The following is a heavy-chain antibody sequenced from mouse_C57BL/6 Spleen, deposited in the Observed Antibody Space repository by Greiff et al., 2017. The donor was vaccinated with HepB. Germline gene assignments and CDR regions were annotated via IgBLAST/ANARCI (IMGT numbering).Heavy chain of an antibody. Sequence: QVQLKQSGAELVKPGASVKISCKASGYAFSSYWMNWVKQRPGKGLEWIGQIYPGDGDTNYNGKFKGKATLTADKSSSTAYMQRSSLTSEDSAVYFCARSCIGYDASDYWGQGTTLTVSS. J-gene: IGHJ2*01. CDR3: ARSCIGYDASDY. D-gene: IGHD2-2*01. V-gene: IGHV1-80*01. CDR2: IYPGDGDT. CDR1: GYAFSSYW.